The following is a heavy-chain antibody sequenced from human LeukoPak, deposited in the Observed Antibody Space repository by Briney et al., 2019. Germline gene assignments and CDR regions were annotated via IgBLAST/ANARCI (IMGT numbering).Heavy chain of an antibody. D-gene: IGHD3-9*01. Sequence: GGSPRLSCAASGFTFSSYAMSWVRQAPGKGLEWVSAISGSGGGTYYADSVKGRFTISRDNSKNTLYLQMNSLRAEDTAVYYCAKTLTGYSNDHFDYWGQGTLVTVSS. CDR3: AKTLTGYSNDHFDY. V-gene: IGHV3-23*01. CDR2: ISGSGGGT. J-gene: IGHJ4*02. CDR1: GFTFSSYA.